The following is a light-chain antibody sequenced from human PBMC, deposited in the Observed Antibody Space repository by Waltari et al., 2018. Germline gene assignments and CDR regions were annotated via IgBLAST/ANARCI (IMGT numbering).Light chain of an antibody. CDR1: RSGSRA. Sequence: EIVFTLSPGTLSVSPGERLTLSWRASRSGSRALAWYQQKPGQAPRPRIYGASNRATGIPDRFSGSGSGTDFSLTIRRLEPEDFAVYYCQHYVRLPVTFGQGTKVEIK. J-gene: IGKJ1*01. CDR2: GAS. V-gene: IGKV3-20*01. CDR3: QHYVRLPVT.